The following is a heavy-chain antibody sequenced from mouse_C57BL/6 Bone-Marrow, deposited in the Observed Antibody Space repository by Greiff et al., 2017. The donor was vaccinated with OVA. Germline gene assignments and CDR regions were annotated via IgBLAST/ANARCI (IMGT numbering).Heavy chain of an antibody. Sequence: QVQLQQPGAELVMPGASVKLSCKASGYTFTSYWMHWVKQRPGQGLEWIGEIDPSDSYTNYNQKFKGKSTLTVDKSSSTAYMRLSSLTSEDSAVYYCARYSNYDAYWGQGTLVTVSA. J-gene: IGHJ3*01. CDR3: ARYSNYDAY. CDR1: GYTFTSYW. CDR2: IDPSDSYT. D-gene: IGHD2-5*01. V-gene: IGHV1-69*01.